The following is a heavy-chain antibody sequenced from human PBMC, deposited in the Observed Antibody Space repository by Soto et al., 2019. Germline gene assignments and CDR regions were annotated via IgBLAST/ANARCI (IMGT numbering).Heavy chain of an antibody. Sequence: SVKVSCKASGVAFSTHAISWVRQAPGQGLEWMGGIIPLFGAANYAQKFQARVTITADESTSTAHLEVSDLRSEDTAVYYCARDLEYGQKIFDDWGQGTQVTVSS. CDR3: ARDLEYGQKIFDD. CDR1: GVAFSTHA. V-gene: IGHV1-69*13. D-gene: IGHD4-17*01. CDR2: IIPLFGAA. J-gene: IGHJ4*02.